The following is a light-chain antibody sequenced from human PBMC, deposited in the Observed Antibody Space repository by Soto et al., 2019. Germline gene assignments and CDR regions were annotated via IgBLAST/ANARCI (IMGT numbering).Light chain of an antibody. CDR1: QSVINSY. V-gene: IGKV3-20*01. J-gene: IGKJ4*01. CDR3: QQYGSSPT. Sequence: EVVLTQSPGTLSLSSGERATLSCRASQSVINSYLAWYQQKPGQAPRLLLYGAYNRATGIPDRFSGSGSGTDFTLTISRLEPEDFAVYYCQQYGSSPTFGGGTKVDIK. CDR2: GAY.